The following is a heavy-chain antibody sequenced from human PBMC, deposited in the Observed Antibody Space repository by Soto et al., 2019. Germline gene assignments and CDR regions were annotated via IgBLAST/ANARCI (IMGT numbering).Heavy chain of an antibody. J-gene: IGHJ6*02. CDR1: GASIRSSAY. CDR2: IYSIGNT. V-gene: IGHV4-39*01. CDR3: RRSSRYSTDV. D-gene: IGHD6-19*01. Sequence: QLQLQESGPGLVKPSETLSLTCTVSGASIRSSAYWGWIRQPPGKGLEWIGSIYSIGNTYYNPSLKNGVPLSADTSQNQFSLNLISVTAADPAVYFCRRSSRYSTDVWGQGITVTVSS.